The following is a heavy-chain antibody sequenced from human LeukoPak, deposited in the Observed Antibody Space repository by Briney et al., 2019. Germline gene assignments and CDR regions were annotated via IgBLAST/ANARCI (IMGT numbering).Heavy chain of an antibody. CDR2: IYYSGIT. CDR3: ARVRYSGYQYYFDY. Sequence: PLETLSLXCTVSGGSISSSNYYWGWIRQPPGKGLEWIGSIYYSGITYYTSSLRSRVTISVDTSKNQFSLKLLSVTRADTAVYYCARVRYSGYQYYFDYWGQGTLDTVSS. CDR1: GGSISSSNYY. J-gene: IGHJ4*02. D-gene: IGHD5-12*01. V-gene: IGHV4-39*01.